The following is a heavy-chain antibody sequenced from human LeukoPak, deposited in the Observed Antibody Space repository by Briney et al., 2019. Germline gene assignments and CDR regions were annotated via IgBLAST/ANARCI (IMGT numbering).Heavy chain of an antibody. CDR2: ISGSGGST. CDR1: GFTFSSYA. V-gene: IGHV3-23*01. Sequence: GGSLRLSCAASGFTFSSYAMSWVRQAPGKGLEWVSAISGSGGSTYYADSVKGRFTISRDNAKNSLYLQMNSLRAEDTAVYYCASLRGIAVADSPIDYWGQGTLVTVSS. D-gene: IGHD6-19*01. CDR3: ASLRGIAVADSPIDY. J-gene: IGHJ4*02.